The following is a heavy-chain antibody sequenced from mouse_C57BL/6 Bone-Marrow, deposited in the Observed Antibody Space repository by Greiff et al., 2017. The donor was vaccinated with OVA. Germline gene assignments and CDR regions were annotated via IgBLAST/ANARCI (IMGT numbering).Heavy chain of an antibody. Sequence: EVQLVESGGGLVQPKGSLKLSCAASGFSFNTYAMNWVRQAPGKGLEWVARIRSKSNNYATYYADSVKDRFTISRDDSESMLYLQMNNLKTEDTAMYYCVRSFYDGYLNWYFDVWGTGTTVTVSS. CDR1: GFSFNTYA. CDR2: IRSKSNNYAT. J-gene: IGHJ1*03. V-gene: IGHV10-1*01. D-gene: IGHD2-3*01. CDR3: VRSFYDGYLNWYFDV.